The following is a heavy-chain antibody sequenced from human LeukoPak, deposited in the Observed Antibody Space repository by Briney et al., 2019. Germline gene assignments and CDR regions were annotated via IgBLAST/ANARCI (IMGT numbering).Heavy chain of an antibody. CDR2: FDPEDGKA. CDR3: ARSAVVLPYYFDS. CDR1: GHTLTELS. V-gene: IGHV1-24*01. D-gene: IGHD6-19*01. Sequence: ASVKVSCKVSGHTLTELSTHWVRQAPGKGLEWVGFFDPEDGKAISAQDFQGRISITEDTSTDTVHMELTSLTSEDTAVYYCARSAVVLPYYFDSWGQGTLVTVSS. J-gene: IGHJ4*02.